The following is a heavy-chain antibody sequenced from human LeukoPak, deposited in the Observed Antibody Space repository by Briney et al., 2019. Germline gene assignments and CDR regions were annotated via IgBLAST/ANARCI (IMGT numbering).Heavy chain of an antibody. V-gene: IGHV3-7*03. CDR1: GFSFSSYW. Sequence: GGSLRLSCEGSGFSFSSYWMTWVRQSPGKGPEWVANIKQDESERYTVDSVKGRFTISRDNAKNSVYLHMNSLRSDDTAVYYCARGGHRRYYYTSGSAFDPWGQGTLVTVSS. D-gene: IGHD3-10*01. CDR2: IKQDESER. CDR3: ARGGHRRYYYTSGSAFDP. J-gene: IGHJ5*02.